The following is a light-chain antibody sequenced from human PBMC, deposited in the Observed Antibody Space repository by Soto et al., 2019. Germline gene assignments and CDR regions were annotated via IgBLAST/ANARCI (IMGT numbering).Light chain of an antibody. CDR1: QDISNY. Sequence: DIQMTQSPSSLSASVGDRVTITCQASQDISNYLNWYQQKPGKAPKLLIYDASNLETGVPSRFSGSGSATDFTFTISSLQPEDIATYYWQQYDNLPLTFGGGTKVDIK. J-gene: IGKJ4*01. V-gene: IGKV1-33*01. CDR2: DAS. CDR3: QQYDNLPLT.